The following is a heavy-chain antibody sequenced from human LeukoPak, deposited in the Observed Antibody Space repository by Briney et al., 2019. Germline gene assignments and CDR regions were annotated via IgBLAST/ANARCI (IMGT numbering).Heavy chain of an antibody. CDR3: ARVAAVITFVSWFDP. CDR1: GGTLSRYA. V-gene: IGHV1-69*01. Sequence: ASVKVSCKASGGTLSRYAISWERQAPGQGLEWMGGIIPIFGTANYAQKFQGRVTITADESTSTAYMELSSLRSEDTAVYYCARVAAVITFVSWFDPWGQGTLVTVSS. J-gene: IGHJ5*02. D-gene: IGHD2-15*01. CDR2: IIPIFGTA.